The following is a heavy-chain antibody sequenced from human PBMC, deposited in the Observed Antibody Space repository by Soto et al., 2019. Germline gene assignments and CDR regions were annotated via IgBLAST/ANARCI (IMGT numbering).Heavy chain of an antibody. CDR1: GYTFTSYG. D-gene: IGHD6-13*01. Sequence: ASVKVSCKASGYTFTSYGIHWVRQAPGQRREWMGWINAANGDTKYSPKFQGRVTITRDTSASTAYMELSSLRSEDTAVYYCVRRHVSATGIDWFDPWGQGXLVTVPS. J-gene: IGHJ5*02. CDR2: INAANGDT. CDR3: VRRHVSATGIDWFDP. V-gene: IGHV1-3*01.